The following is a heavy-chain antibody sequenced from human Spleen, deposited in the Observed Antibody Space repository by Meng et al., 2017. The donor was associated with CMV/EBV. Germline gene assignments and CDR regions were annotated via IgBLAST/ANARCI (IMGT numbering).Heavy chain of an antibody. CDR1: GGSVSSGSYY. V-gene: IGHV4-61*01. CDR3: ARVYTRYCSSTSCFDWFDP. D-gene: IGHD2-2*01. J-gene: IGHJ5*02. Sequence: SETLSLTCTVSGGSVSSGSYYWSWIRQPPGKGLEWIGYIYYSGSTNYNPSLKSRVTISVDTSKNQFSLKLSSVTAADTAVYYCARVYTRYCSSTSCFDWFDPWGQGTLVTVSS. CDR2: IYYSGST.